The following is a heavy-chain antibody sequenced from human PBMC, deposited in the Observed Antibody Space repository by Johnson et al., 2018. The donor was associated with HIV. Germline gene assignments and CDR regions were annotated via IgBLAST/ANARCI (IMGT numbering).Heavy chain of an antibody. V-gene: IGHV3-30-3*01. CDR3: ARSPTGTSARGAFDI. Sequence: QVKLVESGGVVVQPGGSLRLSCAASGFTFDDYAMHWVRQAPGKGLEWVAVISYDGSNKYYADSVKGRFTISRDNSKNTLYLQMNSLRAEDMAVYYCARSPTGTSARGAFDIWGQGTMVTVSS. J-gene: IGHJ3*02. CDR2: ISYDGSNK. CDR1: GFTFDDYA. D-gene: IGHD1-1*01.